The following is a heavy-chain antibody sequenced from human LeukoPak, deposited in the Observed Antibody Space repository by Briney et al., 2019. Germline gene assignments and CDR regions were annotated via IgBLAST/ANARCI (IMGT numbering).Heavy chain of an antibody. CDR1: GYTFTGYY. Sequence: ASVKVSCKASGYTFTGYYMHWVRQAPGQGLEWMGWINPNSGGTNYAQKFQGRVTTTRDTSISTAYMELSRLRSDDTAVYYCARDYRYDSSGYYISIFDYWGQGTLVTVSS. D-gene: IGHD3-22*01. V-gene: IGHV1-2*02. CDR2: INPNSGGT. CDR3: ARDYRYDSSGYYISIFDY. J-gene: IGHJ4*02.